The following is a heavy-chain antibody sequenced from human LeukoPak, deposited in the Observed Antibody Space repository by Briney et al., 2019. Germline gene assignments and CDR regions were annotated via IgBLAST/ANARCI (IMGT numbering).Heavy chain of an antibody. J-gene: IGHJ4*02. CDR1: GFTFDDYA. CDR3: AKDYDSSGYYHPYFDY. V-gene: IGHV3-9*01. D-gene: IGHD3-22*01. CDR2: ISWNSGSI. Sequence: GGSLRLSCASTGFTFDDYAMHWVRQAPGKGLEWVSGISWNSGSIGYADSVKGRFTTSRDNAKNSLYLQMNSLRAEDTALYYYAKDYDSSGYYHPYFDYWGQGTLVTVSS.